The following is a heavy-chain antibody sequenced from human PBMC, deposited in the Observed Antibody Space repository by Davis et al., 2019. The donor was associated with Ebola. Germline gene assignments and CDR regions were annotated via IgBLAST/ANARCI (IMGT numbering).Heavy chain of an antibody. J-gene: IGHJ6*02. CDR3: ARHGIATAGINQKSYYYYYGMDV. D-gene: IGHD6-13*01. Sequence: ASAQVSCKASAYTFTTYGISCVRQAPRQGREWMGWISAYNGNTNYAQKLQGRVTMTTDTSTSTAYMELRSLRSDDTAVYYCARHGIATAGINQKSYYYYYGMDVWGQGTTVTVSS. V-gene: IGHV1-18*01. CDR2: ISAYNGNT. CDR1: AYTFTTYG.